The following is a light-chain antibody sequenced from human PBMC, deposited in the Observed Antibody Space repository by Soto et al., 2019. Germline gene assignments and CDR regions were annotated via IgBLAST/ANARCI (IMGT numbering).Light chain of an antibody. V-gene: IGLV2-14*01. CDR3: SSYTSSSTLPYV. Sequence: QSVLTQPASVSGSPGRSITISCTGTSSDVGGYNYVSWYQQHPGKAPKLMIYDVNNRPSGVSNRFSGSKSGNTASLTISGLQAEDESDYYCSSYTSSSTLPYVFGTGTKVTVL. CDR1: SSDVGGYNY. CDR2: DVN. J-gene: IGLJ1*01.